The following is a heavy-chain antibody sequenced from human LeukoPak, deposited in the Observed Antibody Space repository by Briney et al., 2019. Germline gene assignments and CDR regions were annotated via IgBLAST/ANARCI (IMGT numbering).Heavy chain of an antibody. J-gene: IGHJ5*02. V-gene: IGHV1-69*13. CDR3: ASAQSIAAAGNLNWFDP. Sequence: SVKVSFKASGGTFSSYAISWVRQAPGQGLEWMGGIIPIFGTANYAQKFQGRVTITADESTSTAYMELSSLRSEDTAVYYCASAQSIAAAGNLNWFDPWGQGTLVTVSS. CDR1: GGTFSSYA. CDR2: IIPIFGTA. D-gene: IGHD6-13*01.